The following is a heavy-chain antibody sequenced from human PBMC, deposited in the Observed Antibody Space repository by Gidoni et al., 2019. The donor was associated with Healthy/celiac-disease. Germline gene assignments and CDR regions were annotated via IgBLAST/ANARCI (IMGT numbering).Heavy chain of an antibody. CDR3: ARAGPGCSGGSCYRMDV. CDR1: GGTFSSYA. CDR2: IIPILGIA. J-gene: IGHJ6*02. D-gene: IGHD2-15*01. Sequence: QVQLVQSGAEVKKPGSSVKVSCKASGGTFSSYAISWVRQAPGQGLEWMGGIIPILGIANYAQKCQGRVRITADKATSTAYMELSSLRSEDTAVYYCARAGPGCSGGSCYRMDVWGQGTTVTVSS. V-gene: IGHV1-69*10.